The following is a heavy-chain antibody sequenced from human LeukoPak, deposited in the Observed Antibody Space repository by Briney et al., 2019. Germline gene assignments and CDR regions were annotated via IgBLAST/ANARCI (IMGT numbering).Heavy chain of an antibody. CDR2: ISGSGGST. CDR3: AKGGPDIVAVVAATYDY. CDR1: GFTFSNYA. J-gene: IGHJ4*02. Sequence: PGGSLRLSCAASGFTFSNYAMSWVRQAPGKGLEWVSIISGSGGSTYYADSVKGRFTISRDNSKNTLYLQMNSLRGGDTAVYYCAKGGPDIVAVVAATYDYWGQGTLVTVSS. V-gene: IGHV3-23*01. D-gene: IGHD2-15*01.